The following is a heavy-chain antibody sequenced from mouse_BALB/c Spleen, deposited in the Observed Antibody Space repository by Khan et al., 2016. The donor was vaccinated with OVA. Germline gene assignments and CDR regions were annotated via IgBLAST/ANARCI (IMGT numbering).Heavy chain of an antibody. CDR1: GFTFSDYY. CDR2: ISDGGSYT. Sequence: EVELVESGGGLVKPGGSLKLSCAASGFTFSDYYMYWVRQTPEKRLEWVATISDGGSYTYSPDSVKGRFTISRDDVKNNLYLQMSSLKSEDTAMYYCARGFYGGPFAYWGQGTLVTVSA. V-gene: IGHV5-4*02. J-gene: IGHJ3*01. D-gene: IGHD1-1*02. CDR3: ARGFYGGPFAY.